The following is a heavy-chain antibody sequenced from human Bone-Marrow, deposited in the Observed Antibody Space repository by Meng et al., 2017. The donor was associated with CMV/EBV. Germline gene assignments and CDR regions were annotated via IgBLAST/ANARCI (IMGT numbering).Heavy chain of an antibody. V-gene: IGHV1-69*05. J-gene: IGHJ4*02. Sequence: KRSGGTFSSYAISWVRQAPGQGLEWMGGIIPIFGTANYAQKFQGRVTITTDESTSTAYMELSSLRSEDTAVYYCARRTAQLGGFDYWGQGTLVTVSS. CDR1: GGTFSSYA. CDR3: ARRTAQLGGFDY. CDR2: IIPIFGTA. D-gene: IGHD6-13*01.